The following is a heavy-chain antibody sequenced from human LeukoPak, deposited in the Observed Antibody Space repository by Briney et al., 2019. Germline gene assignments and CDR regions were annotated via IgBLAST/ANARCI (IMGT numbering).Heavy chain of an antibody. D-gene: IGHD6-19*01. J-gene: IGHJ3*02. CDR2: IYYSGST. CDR3: ARDRIAVAGAFDI. CDR1: GGSISSGDYY. V-gene: IGHV4-30-4*01. Sequence: YPSQTLSFTCTVSGGSISSGDYYGSWIRQPPGKGLEWIGYIYYSGSTYYNPSLKSRVTISVDTSKNQFSLKLSSVTAADTAVYYCARDRIAVAGAFDIWGQGTMVTVSS.